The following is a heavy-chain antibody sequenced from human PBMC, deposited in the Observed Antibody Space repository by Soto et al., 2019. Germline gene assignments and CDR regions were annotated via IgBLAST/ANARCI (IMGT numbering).Heavy chain of an antibody. D-gene: IGHD6-13*01. CDR1: GLTLDDYA. V-gene: IGHV3-9*01. Sequence: PGGSLRLSCAASGLTLDDYAMHWVRKVPGKGLEWVSGINWNSGSIGYGDSVKGGFAISRDNAKNSLHLQMNSVSAEDTAFYYCVKDESINWYSGHFRHWGQGTLVTVSS. J-gene: IGHJ1*01. CDR2: INWNSGSI. CDR3: VKDESINWYSGHFRH.